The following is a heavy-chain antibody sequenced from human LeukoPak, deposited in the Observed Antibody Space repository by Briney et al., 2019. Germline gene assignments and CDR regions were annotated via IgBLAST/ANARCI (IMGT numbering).Heavy chain of an antibody. J-gene: IGHJ4*02. CDR2: ISGGGGST. D-gene: IGHD3-16*01. V-gene: IGHV3-23*01. Sequence: GGSLRLSCAASGFTFSSYAMSWVRQAPGKGLKWVSVISGGGGSTYYADSVKGRFTISRDNSKNTLYLQMNSLRAEDTAVYYCAKTFKINAYFDYWGQGTLVTVSS. CDR3: AKTFKINAYFDY. CDR1: GFTFSSYA.